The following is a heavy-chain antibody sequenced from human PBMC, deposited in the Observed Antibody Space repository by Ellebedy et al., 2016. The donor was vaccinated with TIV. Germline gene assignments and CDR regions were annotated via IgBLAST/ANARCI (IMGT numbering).Heavy chain of an antibody. V-gene: IGHV3-23*01. D-gene: IGHD3-22*01. Sequence: GGSLRLSCAASGFTFSSFAMHWVRQAPGKGLEWLSVISGGGDSTYHAGSVKGRSTITRDNSKNTLYLQMDRLRAEDTDVYYCAKGTSSGFNYDRVGFEYWGQGALVTVSS. CDR2: ISGGGDST. J-gene: IGHJ4*02. CDR3: AKGTSSGFNYDRVGFEY. CDR1: GFTFSSFA.